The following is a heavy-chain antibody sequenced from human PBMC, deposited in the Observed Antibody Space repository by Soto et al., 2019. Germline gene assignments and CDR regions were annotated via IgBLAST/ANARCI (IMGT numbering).Heavy chain of an antibody. V-gene: IGHV4-61*01. J-gene: IGHJ5*02. CDR2: IYYSGST. CDR1: GGSVSSGSYY. Sequence: QVQLQESGPGLVKPSETLSLTCTVSGGSVSSGSYYWSWIRQPPGKGLEWIGYIYYSGSTNYNPSLKSRVTISVDTSKNQFSLKLSSVTAADTAVYYCAREVRYCSGGSCYWFDPWGQGTLVTVSS. CDR3: AREVRYCSGGSCYWFDP. D-gene: IGHD2-15*01.